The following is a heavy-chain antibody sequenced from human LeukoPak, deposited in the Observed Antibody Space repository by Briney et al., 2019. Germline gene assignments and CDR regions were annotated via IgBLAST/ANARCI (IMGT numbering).Heavy chain of an antibody. CDR3: ARDFRSGSFLDWYFGY. J-gene: IGHJ4*02. Sequence: GGSLRLSCAVSGFTFRSYGMHWVRQAPGKGLEWVALIWYDGSNKYYADSVKGRFTISRDNYKNTMYLQMISVRAEDTAGYYCARDFRSGSFLDWYFGYWGQGTRVTVSS. CDR2: IWYDGSNK. D-gene: IGHD1-26*01. V-gene: IGHV3-33*01. CDR1: GFTFRSYG.